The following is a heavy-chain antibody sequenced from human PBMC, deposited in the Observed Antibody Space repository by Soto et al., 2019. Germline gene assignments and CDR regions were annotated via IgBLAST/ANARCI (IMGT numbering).Heavy chain of an antibody. D-gene: IGHD3-10*01. CDR1: GYTFTSYG. J-gene: IGHJ6*02. Sequence: QVQLVQSGAEVKKPGASVKVSCKASGYTFTSYGINWVRQAPGQGLEWMGWISTYNGNTNFAQNLQGRVSLTTDTSTSTAYMELRSPRFDDTAIYYWARGITMVRGVQYYYYGMDVWGQGTTVTVSS. CDR2: ISTYNGNT. CDR3: ARGITMVRGVQYYYYGMDV. V-gene: IGHV1-18*01.